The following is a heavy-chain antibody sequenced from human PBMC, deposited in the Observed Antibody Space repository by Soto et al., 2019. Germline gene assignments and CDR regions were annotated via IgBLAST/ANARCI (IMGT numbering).Heavy chain of an antibody. V-gene: IGHV4-34*01. CDR2: INHSGST. CDR3: ARGPARTVMGPYYFDY. J-gene: IGHJ4*02. CDR1: GGSFSGYY. D-gene: IGHD4-17*01. Sequence: SETLSLTCAVYGGSFSGYYWSWIRQPPGKGLEWIGEINHSGSTNYNPSLKSRVTISVDTSKNQFSLKLGSVTAADTAVYYCARGPARTVMGPYYFDYWGQGTLVTVSS.